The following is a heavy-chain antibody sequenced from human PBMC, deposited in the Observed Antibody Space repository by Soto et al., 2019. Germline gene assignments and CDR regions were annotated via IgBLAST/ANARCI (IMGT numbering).Heavy chain of an antibody. Sequence: QVQLQQWGAGLLKPSETLSLTCAVYGGSFSGYYWSWIRQPPGKGLEWIGEINHSGSTNYNPSLKSRVTISVDTSKKQFSLKLSSVTAADTAVYYCARGLDYGDYDYGMDVWGQGTTVTVSS. CDR3: ARGLDYGDYDYGMDV. CDR1: GGSFSGYY. J-gene: IGHJ6*02. D-gene: IGHD4-17*01. V-gene: IGHV4-34*01. CDR2: INHSGST.